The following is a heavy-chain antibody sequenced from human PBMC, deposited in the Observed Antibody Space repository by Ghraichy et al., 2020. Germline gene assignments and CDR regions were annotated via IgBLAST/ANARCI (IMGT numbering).Heavy chain of an antibody. D-gene: IGHD2-21*02. V-gene: IGHV1-2*02. CDR3: ARTIYCGGDCYWFWFDP. CDR2: INPNSGGT. CDR1: GYTFTGYY. J-gene: IGHJ5*02. Sequence: ASVKVSCKASGYTFTGYYMHWVRQAPGQGLEWMGWINPNSGGTNYAQKFQGRVTMTRDTSISTAYMELSRLRSDDTAVYYCARTIYCGGDCYWFWFDPWGQGTLVTVSS.